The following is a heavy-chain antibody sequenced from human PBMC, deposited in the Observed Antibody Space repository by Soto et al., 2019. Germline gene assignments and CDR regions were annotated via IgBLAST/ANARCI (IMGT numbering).Heavy chain of an antibody. J-gene: IGHJ3*02. CDR3: AKATATGGGAFEI. CDR2: ILVGGST. CDR1: GFICSSYD. Sequence: EVQMLESGGGLAQPGGSLRLSCAVSGFICSSYDMSWVCQAPGKGLEWVSTILVGGSTHYEDSVKGRFTISRDTSKNTVYLQMNSLTAGDTAVYYCAKATATGGGAFEIYGHGTLVTVSS. V-gene: IGHV3-23*01. D-gene: IGHD2-8*02.